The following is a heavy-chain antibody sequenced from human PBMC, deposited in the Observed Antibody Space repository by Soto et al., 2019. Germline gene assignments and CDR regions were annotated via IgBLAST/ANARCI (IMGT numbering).Heavy chain of an antibody. CDR2: INPSGGST. V-gene: IGHV1-46*01. D-gene: IGHD5-12*01. Sequence: ASVKVSCKASGYTFTSYYMHWVRQAPGQGLEWMGIINPSGGSTSYAQKFQGRVTMTRDTSTSTVYMELSSLRSEDTAVYYCATGYSGYLAWFDPWRQAIPVNVS. J-gene: IGHJ5*02. CDR1: GYTFTSYY. CDR3: ATGYSGYLAWFDP.